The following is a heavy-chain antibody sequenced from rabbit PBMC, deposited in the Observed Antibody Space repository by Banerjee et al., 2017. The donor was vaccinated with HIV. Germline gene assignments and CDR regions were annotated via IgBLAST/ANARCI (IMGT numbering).Heavy chain of an antibody. CDR3: ARRWIGGDGSFNL. D-gene: IGHD5-1*01. CDR2: INTSSGST. CDR1: GFSFSNKYV. Sequence: QDQLVESGGCLVKPAGSLTLTCTASGFSFSNKYVMCWVRHAPGKGLEWIACINTSSGSTWYVSWAKGRFTISKTSSTTVNLQMTSLTAADTATYFCARRWIGGDGSFNLWGPGTLVTVS. V-gene: IGHV1S45*01. J-gene: IGHJ4*01.